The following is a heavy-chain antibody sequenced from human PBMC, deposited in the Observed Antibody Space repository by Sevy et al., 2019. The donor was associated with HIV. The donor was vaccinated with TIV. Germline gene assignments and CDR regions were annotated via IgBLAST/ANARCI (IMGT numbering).Heavy chain of an antibody. V-gene: IGHV6-1*01. CDR2: TYYRSKWYN. Sequence: SQTLSLTCAISGDSVSSNSAAWNWIRQSPSRGLEWLGRTYYRSKWYNDYAVSVKSRITINPDTSKNQFSLQLNSVTPEDTAVYYCARDKFPIAVAGNYYYYGMDVWGQGTTVTVSS. J-gene: IGHJ6*02. CDR3: ARDKFPIAVAGNYYYYGMDV. D-gene: IGHD6-19*01. CDR1: GDSVSSNSAA.